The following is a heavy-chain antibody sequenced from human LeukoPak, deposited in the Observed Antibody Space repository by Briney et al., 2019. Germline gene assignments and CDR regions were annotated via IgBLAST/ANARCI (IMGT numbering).Heavy chain of an antibody. Sequence: SETLSLTCTVSGGSISSYSWTWIRQHPGKGLEWIGYIYYSGSTYYNPSLKSRVTISVDTSKNQFSLKLSSVTAADTAVYYCARGSYYGSGRAYWGQGTLITVSS. CDR2: IYYSGST. CDR1: GGSISSYS. CDR3: ARGSYYGSGRAY. V-gene: IGHV4-59*06. J-gene: IGHJ4*02. D-gene: IGHD3-10*01.